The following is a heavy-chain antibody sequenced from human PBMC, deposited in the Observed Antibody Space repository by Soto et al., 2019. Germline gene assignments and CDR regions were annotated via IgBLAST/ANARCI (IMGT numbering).Heavy chain of an antibody. V-gene: IGHV1-3*01. CDR2: INAGNGNT. D-gene: IGHD2-21*02. CDR3: ARAWVVVTAPDY. CDR1: GYPFTSYA. Sequence: ASAMVSSKASGYPFTSYAMHWVRPAPGQRLEWMGWINAGNGNTKYSQKFQGRVTITRDTSASTAYMELSSLRSEDTAVYYCARAWVVVTAPDYWGQGTLVTVSS. J-gene: IGHJ4*02.